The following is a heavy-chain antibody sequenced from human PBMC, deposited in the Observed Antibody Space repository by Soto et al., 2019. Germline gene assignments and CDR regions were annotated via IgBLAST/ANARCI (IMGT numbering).Heavy chain of an antibody. CDR2: IIPIFGTA. CDR1: GGTFSSYA. J-gene: IGHJ6*02. Sequence: SVKVSCKASGGTFSSYAISWVRQAPGQGLQWMGGIIPIFGTANYAQKFQGRVTITADESTSTAYMELSSLRSEDTAVYYCARGMAIFGVGTDYGMDVWGQGTTVTVSS. D-gene: IGHD3-3*01. V-gene: IGHV1-69*13. CDR3: ARGMAIFGVGTDYGMDV.